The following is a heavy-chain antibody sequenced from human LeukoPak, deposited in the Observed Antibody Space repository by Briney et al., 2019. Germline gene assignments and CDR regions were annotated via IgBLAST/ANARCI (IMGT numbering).Heavy chain of an antibody. Sequence: PGGSLRLSCAASEFTFSSYGMHWVRQAPGKGLEWVAFIRYDGSDKYYADSVKGRFTISRDNSKNTLYLQMNSLRAEDTAVYYCAKAGQNSGWVFDPWGQGTLVTVSS. J-gene: IGHJ5*02. V-gene: IGHV3-30*02. CDR2: IRYDGSDK. CDR1: EFTFSSYG. D-gene: IGHD5-12*01. CDR3: AKAGQNSGWVFDP.